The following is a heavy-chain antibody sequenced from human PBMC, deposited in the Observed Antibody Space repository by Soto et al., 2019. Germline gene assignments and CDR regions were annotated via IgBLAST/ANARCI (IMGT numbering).Heavy chain of an antibody. CDR2: IYPGDSDT. D-gene: IGHD3-22*01. CDR1: GYSFTSYW. J-gene: IGHJ4*02. Sequence: GESLKISRKGPGYSFTSYWIGRVRQMPGKGLEWMGIIYPGDSDTRYSPSFQGQVTISADNSISTAYLQWSSLKASDTAMYYCATGSPSSGYYYLEYYFDYWGQGTLVTVSS. CDR3: ATGSPSSGYYYLEYYFDY. V-gene: IGHV5-51*01.